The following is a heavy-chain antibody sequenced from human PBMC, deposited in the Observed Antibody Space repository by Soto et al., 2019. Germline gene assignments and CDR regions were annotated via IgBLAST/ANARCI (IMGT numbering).Heavy chain of an antibody. Sequence: QVQLVQSGAEVREPGASVKVSCKASGYPFTSFGISWVRQAPGQGLEWMGWISGYNGKTSYAQKVQGRVTMTTDKFTSTAYMDLRSLRSDDTAVYYCARDRPYDYSNYAWYDSWGQGTLVTVSS. CDR2: ISGYNGKT. D-gene: IGHD4-4*01. CDR3: ARDRPYDYSNYAWYDS. V-gene: IGHV1-18*01. CDR1: GYPFTSFG. J-gene: IGHJ5*01.